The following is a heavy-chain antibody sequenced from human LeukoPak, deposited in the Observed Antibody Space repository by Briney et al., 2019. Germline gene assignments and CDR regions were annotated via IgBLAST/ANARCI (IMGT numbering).Heavy chain of an antibody. Sequence: PGGSLRLSRAASGFTFSSYAMSWVRQAPGKGLEWVSAISGSGGSTYYADSVKGRFTISRDNSKNTLYLQMNSLRAEDTAVYYCAKDRGVTTVNWFDPWGQGTLVTVSS. D-gene: IGHD4-17*01. J-gene: IGHJ5*02. CDR1: GFTFSSYA. CDR3: AKDRGVTTVNWFDP. V-gene: IGHV3-23*01. CDR2: ISGSGGST.